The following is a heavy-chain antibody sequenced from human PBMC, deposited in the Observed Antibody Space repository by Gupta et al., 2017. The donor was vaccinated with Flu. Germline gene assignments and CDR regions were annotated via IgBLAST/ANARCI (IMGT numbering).Heavy chain of an antibody. CDR2: FDPEDGET. Sequence: QVQLVQSGAEVKKPGASVKISCKVSGYTLTELSMHWVRQAPGKGLEWMGGFDPEDGETIYAQKFQGRVTMTEDTSTDTAYMELSSLRSEDTAVYYCATQQGIGVVSELVSDYWGQGTLVTVSS. V-gene: IGHV1-24*01. D-gene: IGHD3-22*01. CDR1: GYTLTELS. J-gene: IGHJ4*02. CDR3: ATQQGIGVVSELVSDY.